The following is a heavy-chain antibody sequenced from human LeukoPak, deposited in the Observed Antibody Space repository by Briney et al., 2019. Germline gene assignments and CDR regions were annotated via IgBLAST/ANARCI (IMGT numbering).Heavy chain of an antibody. J-gene: IGHJ1*01. D-gene: IGHD6-13*01. CDR3: ASSSWSSEYFHY. Sequence: GGSLRLSCAASGFTVSDNYLSWVRQAPGKGLEWVSVFYSGGSTRYADSVKGRFTISRDNSKNTLYLQLNSLRAEDTAVYFCASSSWSSEYFHYWGQGTLVTVSS. CDR1: GFTVSDNY. CDR2: FYSGGST. V-gene: IGHV3-66*01.